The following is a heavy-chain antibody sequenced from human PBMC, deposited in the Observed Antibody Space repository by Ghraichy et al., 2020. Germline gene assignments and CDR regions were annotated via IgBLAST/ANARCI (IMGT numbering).Heavy chain of an antibody. CDR3: ATGYSYGPS. CDR2: ISGSGGST. V-gene: IGHV3-23*01. J-gene: IGHJ4*02. CDR1: GFTFSSNA. D-gene: IGHD5-18*01. Sequence: GGSLRLSCAASGFTFSSNAMSWVRQAPGKGLEWVSGISGSGGSTYYADSVKGRLTISRDNSKNTLYLQMNILRAEDTAVYYCATGYSYGPSWGQGTLVTVSS.